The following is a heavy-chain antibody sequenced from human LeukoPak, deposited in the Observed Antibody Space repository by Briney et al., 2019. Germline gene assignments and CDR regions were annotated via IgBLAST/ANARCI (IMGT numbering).Heavy chain of an antibody. CDR1: GFTFSSCG. CDR2: IWYDGSNK. Sequence: GRSLRLSCAASGFTFSSCGMHWVRQAPGKGLEWVAVIWYDGSNKYYADSVMGRFTISRDNSKNTLYLQMNSLRAEDTAVYYCAKGYGSGSYCIDYWGQGTLVTVSS. D-gene: IGHD3-10*01. J-gene: IGHJ4*02. CDR3: AKGYGSGSYCIDY. V-gene: IGHV3-33*06.